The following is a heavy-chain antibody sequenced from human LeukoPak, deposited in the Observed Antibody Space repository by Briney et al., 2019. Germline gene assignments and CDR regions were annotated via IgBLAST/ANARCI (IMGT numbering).Heavy chain of an antibody. Sequence: GGSLRLSCAASGFTFNNAWMSWVRQAPGKGLEWVGRIKAKTGGGTADYTTPVKGRFVISRDDSKNTLYLQMNSLNTEDAAVYFCTTEGFTYGFHAFDLWGQGTMVTVPS. CDR3: TTEGFTYGFHAFDL. CDR1: GFTFNNAW. D-gene: IGHD3/OR15-3a*01. J-gene: IGHJ3*01. CDR2: IKAKTGGGTA. V-gene: IGHV3-15*01.